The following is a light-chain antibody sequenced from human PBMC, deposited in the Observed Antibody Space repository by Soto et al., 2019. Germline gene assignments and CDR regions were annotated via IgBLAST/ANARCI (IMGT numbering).Light chain of an antibody. CDR2: GAS. J-gene: IGKJ1*01. CDR1: QSVSSN. V-gene: IGKV3-15*01. Sequence: EIVMTQSPATLSVSPGERATLSCRASQSVSSNLAWYQQQPGQAPRRLIYGASTRATGVPARFSGSGSGTEFTITISSLQSEDFAVYYCQQYNNWPPWTFGQGTKVEIK. CDR3: QQYNNWPPWT.